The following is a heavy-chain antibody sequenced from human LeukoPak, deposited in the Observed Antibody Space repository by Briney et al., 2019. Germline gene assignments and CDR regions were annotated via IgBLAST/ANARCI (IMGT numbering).Heavy chain of an antibody. Sequence: ASVKLSCKSSGYTFTSYGISWVRRAPGQGLEWMGWISAYNCSTNYAQKLQGRVTMTTDTSTSTAYMELRSLRSDDTAVYYCARATYYYGSGSYLSWFDPWGQGTLVTVSS. V-gene: IGHV1-18*01. CDR1: GYTFTSYG. CDR3: ARATYYYGSGSYLSWFDP. CDR2: ISAYNCST. J-gene: IGHJ5*02. D-gene: IGHD3-10*01.